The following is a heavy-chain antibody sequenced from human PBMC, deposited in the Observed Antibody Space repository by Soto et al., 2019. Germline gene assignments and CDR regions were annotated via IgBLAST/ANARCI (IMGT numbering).Heavy chain of an antibody. J-gene: IGHJ4*02. CDR1: GFTFSSYA. D-gene: IGHD4-17*01. CDR2: ISYDGSNK. V-gene: IGHV3-30-3*01. CDR3: ARTYGYYPVNLDY. Sequence: QVQLVESGGGVVQPGRSLRLSCAASGFTFSSYAMHWVRQAPGKGLEWVAVISYDGSNKYYADSVKGRFTISRDNSKNTLYLQMNSLRAEDTAVYYCARTYGYYPVNLDYWGQGTLVTVSS.